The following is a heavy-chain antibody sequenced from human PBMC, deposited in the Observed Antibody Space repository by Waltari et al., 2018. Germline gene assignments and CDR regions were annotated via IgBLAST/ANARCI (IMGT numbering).Heavy chain of an antibody. V-gene: IGHV5-51*01. J-gene: IGHJ4*02. D-gene: IGHD1-20*01. CDR2: ISPDDSDT. CDR1: GYTFGSYW. CDR3: SRQQLTAVTHDY. Sequence: EVQLVQSGAEVTKPGDSLKISCKTSGYTFGSYWIGWVRQMPGGGLGWSGIISPDDSDTNYNPSFQAQVTISADKSSSTAYLHFSSLRASDTAIYYCSRQQLTAVTHDYWGQGTLVTVSS.